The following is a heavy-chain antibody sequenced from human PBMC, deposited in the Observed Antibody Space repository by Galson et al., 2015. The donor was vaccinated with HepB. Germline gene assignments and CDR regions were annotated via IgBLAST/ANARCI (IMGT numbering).Heavy chain of an antibody. CDR2: ISYDGSNK. D-gene: IGHD3-9*01. CDR3: ARVDYDILTGYYNFWSAFDI. CDR1: GFTFSSYA. V-gene: IGHV3-30*04. J-gene: IGHJ3*02. Sequence: SLRLSCAASGFTFSSYAMHWVRQAPGKGLEWVAVISYDGSNKYYADSVKGRFTISRDNSKNTLYLQMNSLRAEDTAVYYCARVDYDILTGYYNFWSAFDIWGQGTTVTVSS.